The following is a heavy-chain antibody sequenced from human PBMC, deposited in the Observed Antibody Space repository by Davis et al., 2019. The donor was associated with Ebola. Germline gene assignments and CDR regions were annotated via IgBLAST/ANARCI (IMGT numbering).Heavy chain of an antibody. D-gene: IGHD2-15*01. CDR1: EFTFSRYG. J-gene: IGHJ4*02. V-gene: IGHV3-7*03. Sequence: GESLKISCAASEFTFSRYGMNWVRQAPGKGLERVAGIKPDGSERFYVDSVKGRFTISRDNAENSVYLQMTSLRAGDTALYYCARDISMGGLDYWGQGSLVTVSS. CDR2: IKPDGSER. CDR3: ARDISMGGLDY.